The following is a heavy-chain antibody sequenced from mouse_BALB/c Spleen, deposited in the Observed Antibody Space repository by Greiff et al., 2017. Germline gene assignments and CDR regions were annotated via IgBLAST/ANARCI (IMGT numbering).Heavy chain of an antibody. J-gene: IGHJ4*01. CDR3: TMTARARWVDY. D-gene: IGHD3-2*01. Sequence: KQSGAELVKPGASVKLSCKASGYTFTSYYMYWVKQRPGQGLEWIGEINPSNGGTNFNEKFKSKATLTVDKSSSTAYMQLSSLTSEDSAVYYCTMTARARWVDYWGQGTSVTVSS. V-gene: IGHV1S81*02. CDR2: INPSNGGT. CDR1: GYTFTSYY.